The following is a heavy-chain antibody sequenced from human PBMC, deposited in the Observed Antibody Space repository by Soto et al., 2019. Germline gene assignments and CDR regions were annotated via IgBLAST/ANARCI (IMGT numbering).Heavy chain of an antibody. CDR3: AGLSGSYNDRYFDS. J-gene: IGHJ4*02. Sequence: TLFLNFPVFGGSISSGGFSRGWIPPPPGKGLEWIGYIYHSGSTYYNPSLKSRLTISVDTSNNQFSLKVRSVTAADTAVYYCAGLSGSYNDRYFDSWGQGTLVTVSS. V-gene: IGHV4-30-2*01. D-gene: IGHD1-26*01. CDR1: GGSISSGGFS. CDR2: IYHSGST.